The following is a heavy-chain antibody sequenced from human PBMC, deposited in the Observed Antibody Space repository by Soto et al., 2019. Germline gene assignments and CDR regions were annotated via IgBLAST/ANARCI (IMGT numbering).Heavy chain of an antibody. J-gene: IGHJ5*02. CDR3: AREGIRPAARNWFDP. D-gene: IGHD2-2*01. Sequence: QVQLQESGPGLVKPSQTLSLTCTVSGGSISSGDYYWSWIRQPPGKGLEWIGYIYYSGSTYYNPSLKRRVTISVDTSKNQFPLKLSSVTAADTAVYYCAREGIRPAARNWFDPWGQGTLVTVSS. CDR1: GGSISSGDYY. V-gene: IGHV4-30-4*01. CDR2: IYYSGST.